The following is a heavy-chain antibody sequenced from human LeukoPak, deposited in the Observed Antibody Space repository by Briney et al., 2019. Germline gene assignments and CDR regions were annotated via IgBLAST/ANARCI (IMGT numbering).Heavy chain of an antibody. Sequence: GAPVKVSCKASGGTFSSYAISWVRQAPGQGLEWMGRIIPIFGTANYAQKFQGRVTITTDESTSTAYMELSSLRSEDTAVYYCARANGDYVFFDYWGQGTLVTVSS. V-gene: IGHV1-69*05. CDR2: IIPIFGTA. CDR1: GGTFSSYA. D-gene: IGHD4-17*01. CDR3: ARANGDYVFFDY. J-gene: IGHJ4*02.